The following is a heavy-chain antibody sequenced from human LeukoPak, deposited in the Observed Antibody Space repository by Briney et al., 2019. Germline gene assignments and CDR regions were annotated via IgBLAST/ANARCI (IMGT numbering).Heavy chain of an antibody. CDR2: FYYSETT. J-gene: IGHJ4*02. Sequence: SETLSLTCTVSGDSIRTTTYHWGWIRQPPGKGLEWIGSFYYSETTYYNPSLKSRVAVSADTSKNQFSLKVSPVTAADTAVYYCASVGWNFDYWGQGTLVTVSS. CDR3: ASVGWNFDY. D-gene: IGHD6-19*01. V-gene: IGHV4-39*01. CDR1: GDSIRTTTYH.